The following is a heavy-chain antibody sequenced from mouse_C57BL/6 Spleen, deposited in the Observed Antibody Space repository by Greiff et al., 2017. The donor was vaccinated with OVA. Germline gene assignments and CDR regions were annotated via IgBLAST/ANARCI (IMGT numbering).Heavy chain of an antibody. Sequence: VQLQQSGAELARPGASVKLSCKASVYTFTSYGISWVKQRTGQGLEWIGEIYPRSGNTYYNEKFKGKATLTADKSSSTAYMELRSLTSEDSAVYFCAREGSNYEGYWGQGTTLTVSS. J-gene: IGHJ2*01. D-gene: IGHD2-5*01. V-gene: IGHV1-81*01. CDR2: IYPRSGNT. CDR1: VYTFTSYG. CDR3: AREGSNYEGY.